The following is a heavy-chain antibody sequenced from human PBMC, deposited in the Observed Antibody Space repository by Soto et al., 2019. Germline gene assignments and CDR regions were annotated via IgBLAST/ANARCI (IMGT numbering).Heavy chain of an antibody. J-gene: IGHJ6*02. Sequence: TSETLSLTCSVSGYSISSGFHWGWIRQPPGKGLEWIGSIYHSGTTYYNPSLKSRVTISVDTSKNQFSLKLSSVTAADTAVYYCASLGGPIRGYYGMDVWGQGTTVTVS. CDR2: IYHSGTT. CDR3: ASLGGPIRGYYGMDV. V-gene: IGHV4-38-2*01. D-gene: IGHD3-16*01. CDR1: GYSISSGFH.